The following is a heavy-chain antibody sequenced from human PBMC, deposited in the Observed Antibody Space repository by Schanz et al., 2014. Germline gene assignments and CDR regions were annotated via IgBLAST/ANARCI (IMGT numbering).Heavy chain of an antibody. CDR3: ARFLARYQYYGVDV. J-gene: IGHJ6*02. Sequence: QVYLVESGGDLVKPGGSLRLSCAASGFTFSDYYMAWIRQAPGKGLEWVSHISGSSIHKNYADSVKDRFSISRDNGETSVYLQINSLRVEDTAVYYCARFLARYQYYGVDVWGRGTTVIVSS. CDR2: ISGSSIHK. D-gene: IGHD3-3*01. V-gene: IGHV3-11*05. CDR1: GFTFSDYY.